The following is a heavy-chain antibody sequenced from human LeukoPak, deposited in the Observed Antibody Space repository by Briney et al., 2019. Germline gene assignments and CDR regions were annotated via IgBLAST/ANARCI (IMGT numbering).Heavy chain of an antibody. CDR2: IGISSGPL. CDR3: ARAKGYTSSYSFDY. J-gene: IGHJ4*02. V-gene: IGHV3-48*04. CDR1: GFTLSSYS. Sequence: GESLRLSCAASGFTLSSYSMNWVRQTPGGRLEWVSFIGISSGPLLYADSVKGRFTISRDNAKASVYLQMNRLRAEDTAVYYCARAKGYTSSYSFDYWGQGILVTVSS. D-gene: IGHD3-10*01.